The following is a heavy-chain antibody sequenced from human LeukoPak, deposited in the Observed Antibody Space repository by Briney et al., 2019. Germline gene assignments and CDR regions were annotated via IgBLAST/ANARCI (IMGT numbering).Heavy chain of an antibody. CDR3: ARQRPLNPYY. Sequence: SETLSLTCTVSGGSISSSSYYWGWIRQPPGKGLGWIGSIYYSGSTYYNPSLKSRFTISVDTSKNPFSLKLSSVTAADTAVYYCARQRPLNPYYWGQGTLVTVSS. J-gene: IGHJ4*02. CDR1: GGSISSSSYY. V-gene: IGHV4-39*01. CDR2: IYYSGST.